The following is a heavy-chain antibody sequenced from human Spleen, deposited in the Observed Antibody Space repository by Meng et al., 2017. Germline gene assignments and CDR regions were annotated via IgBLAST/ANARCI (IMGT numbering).Heavy chain of an antibody. CDR3: TRGGDYGDSDFDY. V-gene: IGHV4-4*07. D-gene: IGHD4-17*01. J-gene: IGHJ4*02. Sequence: SETLSLTCIVSGDSINSYFWSWIRQPAEKGLEWIGRIYSSGTTIYNPSFKSRVTMSVDTSKNQFSLKLSSVTAADTAVYYCTRGGDYGDSDFDYWGQGTLVTGAS. CDR2: IYSSGTT. CDR1: GDSINSYF.